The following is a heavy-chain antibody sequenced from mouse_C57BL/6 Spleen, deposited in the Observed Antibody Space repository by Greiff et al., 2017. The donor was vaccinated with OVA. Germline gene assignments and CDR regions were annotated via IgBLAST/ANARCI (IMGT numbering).Heavy chain of an antibody. Sequence: QVTLKESGPGILQPSQTLSLTCSFSGFSLSTFGMGVGWLRPPSGKGLEWLAHIWWDDDKYYNPALKSRLTSTKDTSKTQVFLKLANVDTSDTATYYCALIVDYGSSPWYFDVWGTGTTVTVSS. CDR2: IWWDDDK. CDR3: ALIVDYGSSPWYFDV. V-gene: IGHV8-8*01. J-gene: IGHJ1*03. D-gene: IGHD1-1*01. CDR1: GFSLSTFGMG.